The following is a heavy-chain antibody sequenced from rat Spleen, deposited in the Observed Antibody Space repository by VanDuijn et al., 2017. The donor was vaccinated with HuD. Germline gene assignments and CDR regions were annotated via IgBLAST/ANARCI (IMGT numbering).Heavy chain of an antibody. V-gene: IGHV3-1*01. CDR3: ASYLYTTDYYHDVMDA. Sequence: EVQLQESGPGLVKPSQSLSLTCSVTGYSITSNYWGWIRKFPGNKMEWIGHISYSGSTSYNPSLKSRISITRDTSKKQFFLQLNSVTTEDTATYYCASYLYTTDYYHDVMDAWGQGASVTVSS. CDR1: GYSITSNY. CDR2: ISYSGST. J-gene: IGHJ4*01. D-gene: IGHD1-6*01.